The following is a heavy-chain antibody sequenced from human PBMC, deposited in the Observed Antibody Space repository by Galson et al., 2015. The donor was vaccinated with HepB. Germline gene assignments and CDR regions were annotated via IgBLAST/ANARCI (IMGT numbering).Heavy chain of an antibody. J-gene: IGHJ4*02. CDR2: ISSNGGST. CDR3: VKGSVTMVRGVLDYLDY. D-gene: IGHD3-10*01. CDR1: GFTFSSYA. V-gene: IGHV3-64D*06. Sequence: SLRLSCAASGFTFSSYAMHWVRQAPGKGLEYVSAISSNGGSTYYADSVKGRFTISRDNSKNTLYLQMSSLRAEDTAVYYCVKGSVTMVRGVLDYLDYWGQGTLVTVSS.